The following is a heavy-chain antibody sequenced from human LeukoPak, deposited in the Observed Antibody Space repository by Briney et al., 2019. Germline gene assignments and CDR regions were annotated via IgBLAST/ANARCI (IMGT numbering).Heavy chain of an antibody. J-gene: IGHJ4*02. Sequence: PSETLSLTCAVYGGSFSGYYWSWIRQPPGKGLEWIGEINHSGSTNYNPSLKSRVTISVDTSKNQFSLKLSSVTAADTAVYYCACPFDYWGQGTLVTVSS. CDR3: ACPFDY. CDR1: GGSFSGYY. CDR2: INHSGST. V-gene: IGHV4-34*01.